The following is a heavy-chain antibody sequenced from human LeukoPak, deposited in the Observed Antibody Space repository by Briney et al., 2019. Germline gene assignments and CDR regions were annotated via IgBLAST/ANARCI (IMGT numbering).Heavy chain of an antibody. V-gene: IGHV4-39*07. CDR1: GDAIDSGDYY. Sequence: SETLSLTCTVSGDAIDSGDYYWGWIRQPPGGGLECIASIDYSGYTYYDPSFKSRVSLSVDTAKSQFSLKLTSVTAADTAIYYCARQTIERSHARVPDFFDPWGQGILVTVSS. D-gene: IGHD3-16*01. CDR3: ARQTIERSHARVPDFFDP. CDR2: IDYSGYT. J-gene: IGHJ5*02.